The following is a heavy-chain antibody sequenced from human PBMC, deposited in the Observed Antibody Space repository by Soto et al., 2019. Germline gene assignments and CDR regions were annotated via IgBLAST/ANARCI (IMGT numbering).Heavy chain of an antibody. V-gene: IGHV1-69*13. CDR3: ARGPVVVPAAIYNWFDP. CDR2: IIPIFGTA. J-gene: IGHJ5*02. Sequence: SVKVSCKASGGTFSSYAISWVRQAPGQGLEWMGGIIPIFGTANYAQKFQGRVTITADESTSTAYMELSSLRSEDTAVYYCARGPVVVPAAIYNWFDPWGQGTLVTVSS. D-gene: IGHD2-2*02. CDR1: GGTFSSYA.